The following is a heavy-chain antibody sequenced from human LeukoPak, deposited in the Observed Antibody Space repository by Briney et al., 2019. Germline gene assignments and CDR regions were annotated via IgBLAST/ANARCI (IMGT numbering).Heavy chain of an antibody. Sequence: ASVEVSCKASGGTFSSYAISWVRQAPGQGLEWMGGIIPIFGTANYAQKFQGRVTITADESTSTAYMELSSLRSEDTAVYYCARDKDDYGDYYYYMDVWGKGTTVTVSS. D-gene: IGHD4-17*01. CDR2: IIPIFGTA. J-gene: IGHJ6*03. CDR1: GGTFSSYA. V-gene: IGHV1-69*01. CDR3: ARDKDDYGDYYYYMDV.